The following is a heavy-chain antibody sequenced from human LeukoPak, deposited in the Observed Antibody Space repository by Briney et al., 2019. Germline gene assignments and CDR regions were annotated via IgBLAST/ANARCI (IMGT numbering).Heavy chain of an antibody. J-gene: IGHJ5*02. V-gene: IGHV4-39*07. CDR3: ARDPGGAAAGTIDWFDP. CDR2: IYYSGST. CDR1: GGSISSSSYY. D-gene: IGHD6-13*01. Sequence: SETLSLTCTVSGGSISSSSYYWGWIRQPPGKGLEWIGSIYYSGSTYYNPSLKSRVTISVDTSKNQFSLKLSPVTAADTAVYYCARDPGGAAAGTIDWFDPWGQGTLVTVSS.